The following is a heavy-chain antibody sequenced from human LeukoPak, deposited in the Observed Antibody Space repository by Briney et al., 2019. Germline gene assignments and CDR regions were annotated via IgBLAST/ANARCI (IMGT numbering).Heavy chain of an antibody. CDR3: AAMTTVVRGRDAFDI. CDR1: GGSISSHY. Sequence: SETLSLTCTVSGGSISSHYWSWIRQPPGKGLEWIGYIYYSGSTYYNPSLKSRVTISVDTSKNQFSLKLSSVTAADTAVYYCAAMTTVVRGRDAFDIWGQGTMVTVSS. J-gene: IGHJ3*02. V-gene: IGHV4-59*06. CDR2: IYYSGST. D-gene: IGHD4-23*01.